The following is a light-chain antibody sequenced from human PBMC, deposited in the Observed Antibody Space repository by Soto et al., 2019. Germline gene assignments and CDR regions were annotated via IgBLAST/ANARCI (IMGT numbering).Light chain of an antibody. CDR3: QQRSNWLVT. Sequence: EIVLTQSPVTLSLSPGERATLSCRASQSVSSSLAWYQQKPGQAPRLLIYDASNRATGIPARFSGSESGTDFTLTISSLEPEDFAVYYCQQRSNWLVTFGGGTKVEIK. V-gene: IGKV3-11*01. J-gene: IGKJ4*01. CDR1: QSVSSS. CDR2: DAS.